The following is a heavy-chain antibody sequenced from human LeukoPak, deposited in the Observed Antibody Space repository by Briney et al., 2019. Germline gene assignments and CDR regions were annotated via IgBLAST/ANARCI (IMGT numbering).Heavy chain of an antibody. Sequence: GGSLRLPCAASGFTFSSYSMNWVRQAPGKGLEWVSSISSSSSYIYYADSVKGRFTISRDNAKNSLYLQMNSLRAEDTAVYYCARASQGSYFFDYWGQGTLVTVSS. CDR1: GFTFSSYS. J-gene: IGHJ4*02. CDR3: ARASQGSYFFDY. V-gene: IGHV3-21*01. CDR2: ISSSSSYI. D-gene: IGHD2/OR15-2a*01.